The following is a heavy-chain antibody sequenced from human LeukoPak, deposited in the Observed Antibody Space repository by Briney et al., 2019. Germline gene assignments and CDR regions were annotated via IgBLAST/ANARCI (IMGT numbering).Heavy chain of an antibody. CDR2: IYTSGST. CDR3: AREASVLRFLEWKAFDI. J-gene: IGHJ3*02. CDR1: GGSISSGSYY. V-gene: IGHV4-61*02. Sequence: SETLSLTRTVSGGSISSGSYYWSWIRQPAGKGLEWIGRIYTSGSTNYNPSLKSRVTISVDTSKDQFSLKLSSVTAADTAVYYCAREASVLRFLEWKAFDIWGQGTMVTVSS. D-gene: IGHD3-3*01.